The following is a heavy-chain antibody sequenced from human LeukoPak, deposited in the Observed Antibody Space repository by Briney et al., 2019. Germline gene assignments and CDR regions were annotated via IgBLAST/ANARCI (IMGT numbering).Heavy chain of an antibody. CDR3: ARAKGIAVADL. V-gene: IGHV3-21*01. CDR2: ISGSSSYI. D-gene: IGHD6-19*01. J-gene: IGHJ4*02. CDR1: GFTFSNFQ. Sequence: PGGSLRLSCAASGFTFSNFQMHWVRQAPGKGLEWVSSISGSSSYIYYVDSVQGRFTISRDNAKNSLYLQLNSLRAEDTALYYCARAKGIAVADLWGQGILVTVSS.